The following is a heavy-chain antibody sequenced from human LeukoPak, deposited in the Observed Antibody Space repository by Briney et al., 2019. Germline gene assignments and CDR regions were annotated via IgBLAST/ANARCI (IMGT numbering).Heavy chain of an antibody. Sequence: SETLSLTCTVSGGSISSYYWSWIRQPAGKGLEWIGRIYTSGSTNYNPSLKSRVTMSVDTSKNQFSLKLSSVTAADTAVYYCARSGYCSSTSCYTRVRYFDYWGQGTLATVSS. J-gene: IGHJ4*02. D-gene: IGHD2-2*02. CDR2: IYTSGST. CDR1: GGSISSYY. CDR3: ARSGYCSSTSCYTRVRYFDY. V-gene: IGHV4-4*07.